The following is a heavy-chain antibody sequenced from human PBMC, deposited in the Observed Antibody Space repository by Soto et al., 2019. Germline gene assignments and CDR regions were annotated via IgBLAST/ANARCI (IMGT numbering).Heavy chain of an antibody. CDR3: AKGIAAPGSKLDF. J-gene: IGHJ4*02. V-gene: IGHV3-23*01. CDR2: ISGSGGSA. D-gene: IGHD6-13*01. Sequence: AGSLSLSCAASGFPFTSYAMSWVRQAPEKGLEWVSTISGSGGSAYCADSVKGRFTISRDNSKNTLYLQINSLRAEDTAVYYCAKGIAAPGSKLDFWGRGTLVTVSS. CDR1: GFPFTSYA.